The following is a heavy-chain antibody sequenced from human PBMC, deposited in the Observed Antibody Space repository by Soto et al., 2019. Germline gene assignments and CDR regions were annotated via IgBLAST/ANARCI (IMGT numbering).Heavy chain of an antibody. D-gene: IGHD3-3*01. V-gene: IGHV1-2*02. CDR3: ASYGPYYDFWSGYPHDAFDI. CDR2: INPNSGGT. Sequence: QVQLVQSGAEVKKPGASVKVSCKASGYTFTGYYMHWVRQAPGQGLELMGWINPNSGGTNYAQKFQGRVTMTRDTSISTAYMELSRLRSDDTAVYYCASYGPYYDFWSGYPHDAFDIWGQGTMVTVSS. J-gene: IGHJ3*02. CDR1: GYTFTGYY.